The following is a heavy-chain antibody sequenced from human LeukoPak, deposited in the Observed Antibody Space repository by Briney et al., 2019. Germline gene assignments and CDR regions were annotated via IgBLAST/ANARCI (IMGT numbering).Heavy chain of an antibody. CDR1: GFTFSSYA. CDR3: AKDGMRSSSWGGWFDP. J-gene: IGHJ5*02. D-gene: IGHD6-13*01. CDR2: ISGSGGST. V-gene: IGHV3-23*01. Sequence: GVSLRLSCAAPGFTFSSYAMSWVRQAPGKGLEWVSAISGSGGSTYYADSVKGRFTISRDNSKNTLYLQMNSLRAEDTAVYYCAKDGMRSSSWGGWFDPWGQGTLVTVSS.